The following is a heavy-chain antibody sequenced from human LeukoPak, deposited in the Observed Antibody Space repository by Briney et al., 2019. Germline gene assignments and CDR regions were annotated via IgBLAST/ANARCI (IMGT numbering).Heavy chain of an antibody. CDR1: GYRFTSYW. J-gene: IGHJ4*02. V-gene: IGHV5-51*01. Sequence: GESLQISCKGSGYRFTSYWIGWGRQMPGKGLEGMGIICPGDSDTRYSQSFQGQVTISAAQSITPAYLQWSSLKASDTAMYYCARHTTVGGSLRFDYWGQGTLVSVSS. D-gene: IGHD4-23*01. CDR3: ARHTTVGGSLRFDY. CDR2: ICPGDSDT.